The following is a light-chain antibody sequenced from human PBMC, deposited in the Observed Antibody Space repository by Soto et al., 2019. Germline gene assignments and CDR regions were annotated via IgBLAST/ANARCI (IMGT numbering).Light chain of an antibody. Sequence: QSVLTQPPSASGTPGQRVTISCSGSSSNIGSKTVNWYQQLPGTAPKLLIYSNNQRPSGVPDRFSGSKSGTSASLAISGLQSEDEADYHCAAWDDRLSGLVFGRGTKLTVL. J-gene: IGLJ2*01. CDR2: SNN. V-gene: IGLV1-44*01. CDR3: AAWDDRLSGLV. CDR1: SSNIGSKT.